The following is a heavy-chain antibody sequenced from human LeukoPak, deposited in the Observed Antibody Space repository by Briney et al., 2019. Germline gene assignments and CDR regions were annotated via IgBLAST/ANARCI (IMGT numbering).Heavy chain of an antibody. D-gene: IGHD3-22*01. V-gene: IGHV4-31*03. CDR1: GGSISSGGYY. Sequence: SQTLSLTCTVSGGSISSGGYYWSWIRQHPGKGLEWIGHIYYSGSTYYNPSLKSRVTISVDTSKNQFSLKLSSVTAADTAVYYCARESGDSSGYYDWGQGTLVTVSS. CDR3: ARESGDSSGYYD. CDR2: IYYSGST. J-gene: IGHJ4*02.